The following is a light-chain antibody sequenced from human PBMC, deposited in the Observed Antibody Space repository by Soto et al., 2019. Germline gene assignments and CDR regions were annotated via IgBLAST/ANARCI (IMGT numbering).Light chain of an antibody. CDR1: SSNIGNNY. V-gene: IGLV1-51*01. CDR2: DNN. Sequence: QSVLTQPPSVSAAPGQKVTISCSGSSSNIGNNYVSWYQQLPGTAPKLLIYDNNKRPSGIPDRFSGSKSGTSATLGITGLQTGDEADYYCGTWDSSMSAHVFGNGTKVTV. J-gene: IGLJ1*01. CDR3: GTWDSSMSAHV.